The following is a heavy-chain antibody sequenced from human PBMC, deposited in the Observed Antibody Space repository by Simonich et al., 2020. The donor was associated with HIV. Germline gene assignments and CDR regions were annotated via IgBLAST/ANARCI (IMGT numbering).Heavy chain of an antibody. D-gene: IGHD6-6*01. J-gene: IGHJ4*02. Sequence: EVQLVESGGGLVQPGRSLRLSCAASGFTFDVYAMHWVRQAPGNGLEWVSGISWNSGSIGYADSVKGRFTISRDNAKNSLYLQMNSLRAEDMALYYCAKDRYSSSSGSFDYWGQGTLVTVSS. CDR3: AKDRYSSSSGSFDY. V-gene: IGHV3-9*03. CDR2: ISWNSGSI. CDR1: GFTFDVYA.